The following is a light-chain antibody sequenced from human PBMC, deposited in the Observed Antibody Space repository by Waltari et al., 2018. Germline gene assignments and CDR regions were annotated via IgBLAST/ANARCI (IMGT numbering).Light chain of an antibody. CDR2: GAS. CDR1: QSVSSSY. CDR3: QQYGSSPGT. V-gene: IGKV3-20*01. Sequence: EIVMTQSPATLSVSPGERATLSCRASQSVSSSYLAWYQQKPGQAPRLLIYGASSRATGIPDRFSGSGSGTDFTLTISRLEPEDFAVYYCQQYGSSPGTFGPGTKVEIK. J-gene: IGKJ1*01.